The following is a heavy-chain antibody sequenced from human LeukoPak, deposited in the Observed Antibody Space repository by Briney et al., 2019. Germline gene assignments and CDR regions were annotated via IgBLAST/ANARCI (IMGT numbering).Heavy chain of an antibody. CDR3: ARGAVHYDSSGYYYY. V-gene: IGHV1-18*01. Sequence: ASVKVPCKASGYTFTSYGISWVRQAPGQGLEWMGWISAYSGNTNYAQKLQGRVTMTTDTSTSTAYMELRSLRSDDTAVYYCARGAVHYDSSGYYYYWGRGTLVTVSS. J-gene: IGHJ4*02. CDR2: ISAYSGNT. D-gene: IGHD3-22*01. CDR1: GYTFTSYG.